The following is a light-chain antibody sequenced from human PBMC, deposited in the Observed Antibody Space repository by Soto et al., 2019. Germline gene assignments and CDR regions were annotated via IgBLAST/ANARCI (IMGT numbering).Light chain of an antibody. V-gene: IGLV2-14*01. Sequence: QSALTQPASVSGSPGQSITISCTGTSSDVGGYNYVSWYQQHPGKAPKLMIYDVSNRPSGVSNPFSGSKSGNTSSLTISGLQDEDEADYYCYSYTSTVFGGGTKLTVL. J-gene: IGLJ2*01. CDR1: SSDVGGYNY. CDR3: YSYTSTV. CDR2: DVS.